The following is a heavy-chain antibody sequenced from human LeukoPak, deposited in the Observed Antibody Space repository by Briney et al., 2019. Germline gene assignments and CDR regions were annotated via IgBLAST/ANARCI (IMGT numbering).Heavy chain of an antibody. D-gene: IGHD3-3*01. J-gene: IGHJ3*02. Sequence: PSETLSLTCTVSGGSISSYYWGWIRQPPGKGLEWIGSIYYGGSTYYNPSLKSRVTISVDTSKNQFSLKLNSVTAADTAVYYCARGPGAISKEAFDIWGQGTMVTVSS. V-gene: IGHV4-39*01. CDR2: IYYGGST. CDR3: ARGPGAISKEAFDI. CDR1: GGSISSYY.